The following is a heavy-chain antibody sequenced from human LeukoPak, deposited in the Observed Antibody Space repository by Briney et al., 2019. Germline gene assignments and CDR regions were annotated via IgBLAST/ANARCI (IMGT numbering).Heavy chain of an antibody. CDR2: IYYSGST. CDR3: ARGLYYYYMDV. J-gene: IGHJ6*03. CDR1: GGSISSYY. Sequence: SETLSLTCTVSGGSISSYYWSWIRQPPGKGLEWIAYIYYSGSTNYNPSLKSRVTISVDTSNNQFSLKLSSVTAADTAVYYCARGLYYYYMDVWGKGTTVTVSS. V-gene: IGHV4-59*01.